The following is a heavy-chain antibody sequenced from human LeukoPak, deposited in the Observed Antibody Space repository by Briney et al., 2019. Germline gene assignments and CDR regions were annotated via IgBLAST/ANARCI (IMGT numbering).Heavy chain of an antibody. CDR2: INPSGGST. J-gene: IGHJ4*02. CDR1: GYPFTRYY. D-gene: IGHD5-12*01. CDR3: ARGFSGYDPRASFGY. V-gene: IGHV1-46*01. Sequence: ASVKVSFKASGYPFTRYYMHWGRPAPGQGVGGMGIINPSGGSTSYAQKFQGRVTMTRDMSTSTVYMELNSLRSEDTAVYYCARGFSGYDPRASFGYWGQGTLVTVSS.